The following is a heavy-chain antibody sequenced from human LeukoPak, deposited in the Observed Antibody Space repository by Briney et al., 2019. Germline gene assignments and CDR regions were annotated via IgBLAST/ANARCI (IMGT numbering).Heavy chain of an antibody. D-gene: IGHD2-15*01. Sequence: SETLSLTCIVSGGSISSGGYYWSWIRQHPGKGLEWIGYIYYSGSTYYNPSLKSRVTISVDTSKNQFSLKLSSVTAADTAVYYCARVSVVVVAFDYWGQGTLVTVSS. CDR3: ARVSVVVVAFDY. V-gene: IGHV4-31*03. J-gene: IGHJ4*02. CDR2: IYYSGST. CDR1: GGSISSGGYY.